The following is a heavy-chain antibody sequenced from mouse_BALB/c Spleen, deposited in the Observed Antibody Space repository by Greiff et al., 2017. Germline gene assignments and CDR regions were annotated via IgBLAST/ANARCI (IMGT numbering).Heavy chain of an antibody. CDR1: GYTFTSYY. CDR3: ATYGNYHSYYAMDY. D-gene: IGHD2-1*01. Sequence: VQLQQPGAELVKPGASVKLSCKASGYTFTSYYMYWVKQRPGQGLEWIGGINPSNGGTNFNEKFKGKATLTTDKSSSTAYMQLSRLTSEDSAVYFCATYGNYHSYYAMDYWGQGTSVTVSS. CDR2: INPSNGGT. J-gene: IGHJ4*01. V-gene: IGHV1-53*01.